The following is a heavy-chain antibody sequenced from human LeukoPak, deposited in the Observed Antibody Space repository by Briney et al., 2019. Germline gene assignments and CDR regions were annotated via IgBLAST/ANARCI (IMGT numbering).Heavy chain of an antibody. CDR1: GYTFTSYF. Sequence: ASVKVSCKASGYTFTSYFIHWVRQAPGQGLEWMGIIDPSGGAPRNVQKFQGGITMTRDPSSSTIHMELSSLRSEDTAVYYCARVRDYGNYYDAFDIWGQGTMVSVSS. CDR2: IDPSGGAP. D-gene: IGHD4-11*01. V-gene: IGHV1-46*01. J-gene: IGHJ3*02. CDR3: ARVRDYGNYYDAFDI.